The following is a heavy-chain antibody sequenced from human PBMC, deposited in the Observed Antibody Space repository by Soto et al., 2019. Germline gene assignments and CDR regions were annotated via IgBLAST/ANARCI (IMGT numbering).Heavy chain of an antibody. V-gene: IGHV4-30-4*01. J-gene: IGHJ4*02. Sequence: KASETLSLTCTVSGGSISSGDYYWSWIRQPPGKGLEWIGYIYYSGSTYYNPSLKSRVTISVDTSKNQFSLKLSSVTAADTAVYYCARESNSSGWTGPDYWGQGTLVTVSS. CDR1: GGSISSGDYY. CDR2: IYYSGST. D-gene: IGHD6-19*01. CDR3: ARESNSSGWTGPDY.